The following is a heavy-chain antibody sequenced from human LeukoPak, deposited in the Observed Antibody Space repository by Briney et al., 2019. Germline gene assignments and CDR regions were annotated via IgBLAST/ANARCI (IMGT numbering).Heavy chain of an antibody. CDR1: GFTFSSYA. V-gene: IGHV3-30*04. J-gene: IGHJ4*02. Sequence: PGGSLRLSCAASGFTFSSYAMHWVRQAPGKGLEWVAVISYDGSNKYYADSVKGRFTISRDNSKNTLYLQMNSLRAEDTAVYYCARTSQGLRFLEWLLYLNAWGQGTLVTVSS. CDR2: ISYDGSNK. CDR3: ARTSQGLRFLEWLLYLNA. D-gene: IGHD3-3*01.